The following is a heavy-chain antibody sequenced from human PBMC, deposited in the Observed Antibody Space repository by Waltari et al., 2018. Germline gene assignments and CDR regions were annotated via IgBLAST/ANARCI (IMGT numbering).Heavy chain of an antibody. Sequence: QVQLQQWGAGLLKPSETLSLTCAVYGGSFSGYYWSWIRQPPGKGLEWIGEINHSGSTNYNPSLKSRVTISGDTSKNQFSLKLSSVTAADTAVYYCARQGIAVAGTDYWGQGTLVTVSS. J-gene: IGHJ4*02. V-gene: IGHV4-34*01. D-gene: IGHD6-19*01. CDR3: ARQGIAVAGTDY. CDR1: GGSFSGYY. CDR2: INHSGST.